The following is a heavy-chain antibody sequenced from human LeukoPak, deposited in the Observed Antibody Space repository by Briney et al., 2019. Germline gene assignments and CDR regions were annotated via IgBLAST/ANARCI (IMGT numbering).Heavy chain of an antibody. CDR2: ISYDGSDK. D-gene: IGHD2-2*01. J-gene: IGHJ4*02. V-gene: IGHV3-30*04. CDR1: GFTFSSYA. CDR3: AKVLNQLPRY. Sequence: GGSLRLSCAASGFTFSSYAMHWVRQAPGKGLEWVAVISYDGSDKYYADSVKGRFTISRDNSKNTLYLQMNSLRPDDTAVYYCAKVLNQLPRYWGQGTLVTVSS.